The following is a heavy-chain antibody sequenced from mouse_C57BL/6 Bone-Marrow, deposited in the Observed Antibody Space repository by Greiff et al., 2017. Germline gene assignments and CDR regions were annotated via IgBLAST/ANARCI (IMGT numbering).Heavy chain of an antibody. CDR3: ARDGYYRVAY. D-gene: IGHD2-3*01. V-gene: IGHV14-3*01. CDR1: GFNIKNTN. CDR2: IDPANGNT. J-gene: IGHJ3*01. Sequence: EVQGVESVAELVRPGASVKLSCTASGFNIKNTNMHWVKQKPEQGLAWIGRIDPANGNTKYAPKFQGKATITADTSSNTADLQLSSLTSEDTAIYYCARDGYYRVAYWGQGTLVTVSA.